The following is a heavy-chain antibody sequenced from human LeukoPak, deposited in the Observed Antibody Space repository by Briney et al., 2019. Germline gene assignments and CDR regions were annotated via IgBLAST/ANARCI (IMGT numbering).Heavy chain of an antibody. CDR3: ARLMGGTRFDS. D-gene: IGHD3-16*01. CDR1: GGSFSGYY. J-gene: IGHJ4*02. V-gene: IGHV4-34*01. Sequence: SETLSLTCAVYGGSFSGYYWSWIRQPPGKGLEWIGEINHSGSTNYNPSLKSRVTISVDTSKNQFSLKLSSVTAADTAVYYCARLMGGTRFDSWGQGTLVTVSS. CDR2: INHSGST.